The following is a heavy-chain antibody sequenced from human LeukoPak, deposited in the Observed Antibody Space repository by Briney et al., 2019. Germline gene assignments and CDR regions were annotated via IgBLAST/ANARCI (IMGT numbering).Heavy chain of an antibody. Sequence: GGSLRLSCGASGFIFRNYAMSWVRQAPGEGLEWVSGISDNGGGRYYADSVKGRFTISRDNSKNMLYLQMNSLRAEDTAVYYCARDRYSGSYSDYWGQGTLVTVSS. J-gene: IGHJ4*02. V-gene: IGHV3-23*01. CDR3: ARDRYSGSYSDY. D-gene: IGHD1-26*01. CDR1: GFIFRNYA. CDR2: ISDNGGGR.